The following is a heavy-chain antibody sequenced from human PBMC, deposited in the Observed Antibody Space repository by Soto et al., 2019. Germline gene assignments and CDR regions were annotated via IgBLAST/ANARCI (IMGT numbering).Heavy chain of an antibody. CDR3: AKGSRITMVRAVILRGAVDF. CDR1: GFTFSSYA. CDR2: ISGSGGST. V-gene: IGHV3-23*01. D-gene: IGHD3-10*01. J-gene: IGHJ4*02. Sequence: EMQLLESGGGLVQPGGSLRLSCAASGFTFSSYAMSWVRQAPGKGLEWVSAISGSGGSTYYADSVKGRFTISRDNSKNSLYLQMNSRRADDTAVYYCAKGSRITMVRAVILRGAVDFWCQRTLVTVSA.